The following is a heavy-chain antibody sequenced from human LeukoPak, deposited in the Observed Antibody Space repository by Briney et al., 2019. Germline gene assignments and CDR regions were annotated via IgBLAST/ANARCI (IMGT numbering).Heavy chain of an antibody. CDR1: GFTFSSYA. V-gene: IGHV3-23*01. CDR2: ISGSGGST. D-gene: IGHD3-9*01. CDR3: AKIRYPGYYFDY. J-gene: IGHJ4*02. Sequence: GGSLRLSCAASGFTFSSYAMSWVRQAPGKGLEWVSAISGSGGSTYYADSVKGRFTISRDNSKNTLYLQMNSLRAEDTAVCYCAKIRYPGYYFDYWGQGTLVTVSS.